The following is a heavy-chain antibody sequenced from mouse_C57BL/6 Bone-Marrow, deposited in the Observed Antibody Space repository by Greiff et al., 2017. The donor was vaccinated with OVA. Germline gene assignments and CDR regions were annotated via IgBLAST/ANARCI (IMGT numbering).Heavy chain of an antibody. Sequence: QVQLQQPGAELVKPGASVKLSCKASGYTFTSYWMQWVKQRPGQGLEWIGETDPSDSYTNYNQKFKGKATLTVDTSSSTAYMQLSSLTSEDSAVYYCASPIYYYGSSYLSYGYFDVWGTGTTVTVSS. CDR1: GYTFTSYW. CDR2: TDPSDSYT. V-gene: IGHV1-50*01. D-gene: IGHD1-1*01. J-gene: IGHJ1*03. CDR3: ASPIYYYGSSYLSYGYFDV.